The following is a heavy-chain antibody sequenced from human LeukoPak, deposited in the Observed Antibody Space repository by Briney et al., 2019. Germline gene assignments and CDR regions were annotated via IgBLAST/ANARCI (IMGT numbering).Heavy chain of an antibody. V-gene: IGHV3-53*04. CDR1: GFTVSSNY. Sequence: GGSLRLSCAASGFTVSSNYMSWVRQAPGKGLEWVSVIYSGGSTYYADSVKGRFTISRHNSKNTLYLQMNSLRAEDTAVYYCARTRGYYGSGSYYKPRGYFDLWGRGTLVTVSS. J-gene: IGHJ2*01. CDR3: ARTRGYYGSGSYYKPRGYFDL. D-gene: IGHD3-10*01. CDR2: IYSGGST.